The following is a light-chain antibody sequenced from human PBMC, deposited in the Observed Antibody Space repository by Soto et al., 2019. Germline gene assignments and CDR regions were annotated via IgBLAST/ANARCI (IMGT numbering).Light chain of an antibody. V-gene: IGKV3-15*01. J-gene: IGKJ2*01. CDR2: DVS. CDR1: ELLTKT. CDR3: QQYKMWPPYT. Sequence: EGVMTQSPATMSVSPGDGATLSCRASELLTKTVAWFQQKPGQAPRLLIYDVSTRAPGIPVRFSGSGSGTEFALTINNLQSEDFAVYYCQQYKMWPPYTFGQGTKVDIK.